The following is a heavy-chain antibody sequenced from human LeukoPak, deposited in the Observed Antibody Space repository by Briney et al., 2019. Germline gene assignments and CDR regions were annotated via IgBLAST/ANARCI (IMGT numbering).Heavy chain of an antibody. J-gene: IGHJ4*02. CDR2: ISSNGGST. Sequence: PGGSLRLSCAASGFTFSSCVMYWVRQAPGKGLEYVSSISSNGGSTYYANSVKGRFTISRDNSKNTLYLQMGSLRAEDMAVYYCARGGQSKYDSSGYLNYFDYWGQGTLVTVSS. CDR1: GFTFSSCV. D-gene: IGHD3-22*01. V-gene: IGHV3-64*01. CDR3: ARGGQSKYDSSGYLNYFDY.